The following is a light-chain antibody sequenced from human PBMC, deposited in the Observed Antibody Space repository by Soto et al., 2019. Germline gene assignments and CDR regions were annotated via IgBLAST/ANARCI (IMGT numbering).Light chain of an antibody. Sequence: DIQMTQSPSPLSASVGDSVTISCQASQDIANYLNWYQQKPGKPPKLLIYDASDLETGVPPRFSGGGSGTDFTFTISSLQSEDIATYFCQQYHSLPHTFGQGTKLEIK. CDR3: QQYHSLPHT. CDR2: DAS. V-gene: IGKV1-33*01. CDR1: QDIANY. J-gene: IGKJ2*01.